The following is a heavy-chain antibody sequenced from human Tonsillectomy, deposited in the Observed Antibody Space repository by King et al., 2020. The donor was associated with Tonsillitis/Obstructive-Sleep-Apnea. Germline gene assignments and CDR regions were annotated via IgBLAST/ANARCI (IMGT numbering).Heavy chain of an antibody. CDR1: GFTFSSCE. CDR2: ISSSGSTI. Sequence: LVESGGGLVQPGGSLRLSCAASGFTFSSCEMNWVRQAPGKGLEWVSYISSSGSTIYYADSVKGRFTISRDNAKNSLYLQMNSLRAEDTAVYYCARGEYSSGWFFDYWGQGTLVTVSS. CDR3: ARGEYSSGWFFDY. D-gene: IGHD6-19*01. J-gene: IGHJ4*02. V-gene: IGHV3-48*03.